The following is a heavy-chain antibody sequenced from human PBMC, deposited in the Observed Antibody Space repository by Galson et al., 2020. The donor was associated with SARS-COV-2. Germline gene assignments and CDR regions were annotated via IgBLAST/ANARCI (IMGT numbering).Heavy chain of an antibody. CDR2: ISFSGNT. Sequence: SETLSLTCTVSGGSITTSSHYWGWIRQPPGKGLEWIATISFSGNTWYNPSLQSRATISADTSNNQFSLKLSYATAADTAVYYCGPYINAAAGSIGDYWGQGALVTVSS. J-gene: IGHJ4*02. V-gene: IGHV4-39*01. CDR3: GPYINAAAGSIGDY. CDR1: GGSITTSSHY. D-gene: IGHD6-13*01.